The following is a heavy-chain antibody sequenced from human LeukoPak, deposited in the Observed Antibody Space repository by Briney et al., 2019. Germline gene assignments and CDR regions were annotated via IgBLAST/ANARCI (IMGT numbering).Heavy chain of an antibody. CDR3: ARESRDGYNYLDY. V-gene: IGHV4-61*01. CDR2: IYYSGRT. D-gene: IGHD5-24*01. Sequence: SETLSLTCTVSGGSVSSGSYYWSWIRQPPGKGLERIGYIYYSGRTNYNPSLKSRVTISVDTSKNQFSLKLSSVTAADRAVYYCARESRDGYNYLDYWGQGTVVTVSS. CDR1: GGSVSSGSYY. J-gene: IGHJ4*02.